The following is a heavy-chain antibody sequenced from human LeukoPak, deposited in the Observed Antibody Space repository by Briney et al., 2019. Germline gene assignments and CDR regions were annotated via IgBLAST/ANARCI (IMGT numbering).Heavy chain of an antibody. Sequence: ASVKVSCKASGYTFTGYYMHWVRQAPGQGLEWMGWINPNSGGTNYAQKFQGRVTMTRDTPISTAYMELSRLRSDDTAVYYCARDSRYCSGGSCFFWCDPWGQGTLVSVSS. CDR1: GYTFTGYY. J-gene: IGHJ5*02. V-gene: IGHV1-2*02. CDR2: INPNSGGT. D-gene: IGHD2-15*01. CDR3: ARDSRYCSGGSCFFWCDP.